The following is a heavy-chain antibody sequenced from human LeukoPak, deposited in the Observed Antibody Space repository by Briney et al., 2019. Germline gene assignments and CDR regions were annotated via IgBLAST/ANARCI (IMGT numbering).Heavy chain of an antibody. CDR1: GYTFTGYY. CDR3: APACSGGSCSTFDY. Sequence: ASVKVSCKASGYTFTGYYTHWVRQAPGQGLEWMGRINPNSGGTNYAQKFQGRVTMTRDTSISTAYMELSRLRSDDTAVYYCAPACSGGSCSTFDYWGQGTLVTVSS. D-gene: IGHD2-15*01. V-gene: IGHV1-2*06. CDR2: INPNSGGT. J-gene: IGHJ4*02.